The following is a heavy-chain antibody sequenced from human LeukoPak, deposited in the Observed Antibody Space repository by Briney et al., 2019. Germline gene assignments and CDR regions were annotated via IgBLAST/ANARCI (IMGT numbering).Heavy chain of an antibody. CDR2: IIPIFGTA. J-gene: IGHJ1*01. Sequence: SVKVSCKASGGTFSSYAISWVRQAPGQGLEWMGGIIPIFGTANYAQKFQGRVTITADESTSTAYMELSSLRSEDTAVYYCARGMDYGDYVEYFHHWGQGTLVTVSS. D-gene: IGHD4-17*01. CDR3: ARGMDYGDYVEYFHH. CDR1: GGTFSSYA. V-gene: IGHV1-69*13.